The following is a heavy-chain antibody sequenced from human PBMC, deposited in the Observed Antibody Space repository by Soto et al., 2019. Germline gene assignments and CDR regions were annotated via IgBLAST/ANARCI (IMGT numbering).Heavy chain of an antibody. CDR2: IYYSGST. Sequence: QLQLQESGPGLVKPSETLSLTCTVSGGSISSSSYYWGWIRQPPGKGLEWIGSIYYSGSTYYNPSIKSRVTISVDTSNNQFSLKLSSVTAADTAVYYCARQGYSSGWYVYWGQGTLVTVSS. V-gene: IGHV4-39*01. CDR3: ARQGYSSGWYVY. J-gene: IGHJ4*02. CDR1: GGSISSSSYY. D-gene: IGHD6-19*01.